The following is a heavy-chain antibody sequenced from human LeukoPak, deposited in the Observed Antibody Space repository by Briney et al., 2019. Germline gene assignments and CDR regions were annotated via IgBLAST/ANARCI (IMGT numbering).Heavy chain of an antibody. Sequence: GGSLRLSRAASGFTFSSYSMNWVRQAPGKGLEWVSAISGSGGSTYYADSVKGRFTISRDNSKNTLYLQMNSLRAEDTAVYYCAGVTMIVVVPNWGQGTLVTVSS. CDR3: AGVTMIVVVPN. V-gene: IGHV3-23*01. CDR1: GFTFSSYS. J-gene: IGHJ4*02. CDR2: ISGSGGST. D-gene: IGHD3-22*01.